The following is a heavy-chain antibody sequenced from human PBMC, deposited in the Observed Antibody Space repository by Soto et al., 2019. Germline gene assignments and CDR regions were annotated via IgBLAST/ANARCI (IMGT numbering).Heavy chain of an antibody. CDR2: IGPSGNT. D-gene: IGHD4-4*01. J-gene: IGHJ6*02. V-gene: IGHV3-23*01. CDR1: GFTFSNSG. CDR3: AKLLHNSYYNVMDV. Sequence: EVQLLESGGDLVQPGGSLRLVCAASGFTFSNSGMRWVHQAPGQGLEWVSSIGPSGNTYYSDAVKGRFTISRDISKNTLFLQMDSLRAEDTATYYCAKLLHNSYYNVMDVWGQGTTVTVSS.